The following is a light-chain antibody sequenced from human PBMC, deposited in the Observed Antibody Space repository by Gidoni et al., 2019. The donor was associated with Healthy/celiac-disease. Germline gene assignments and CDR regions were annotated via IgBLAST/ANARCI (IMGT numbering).Light chain of an antibody. CDR3: QPSYSTPYP. Sequence: IKMNQSPSSLSASVGDRVTITCRASQSLSSSLNRYQQKPGKAPPLLIYAASSLPSGVPSRFSGSGSWTDFTLTISILQPEDFSTYYCQPSYSTPYPVGQGTKLETK. V-gene: IGKV1-39*01. CDR1: QSLSSS. J-gene: IGKJ2*01. CDR2: AAS.